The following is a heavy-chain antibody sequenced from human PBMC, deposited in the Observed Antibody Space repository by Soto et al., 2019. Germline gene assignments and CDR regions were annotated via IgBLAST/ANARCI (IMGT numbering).Heavy chain of an antibody. CDR3: TRNPSYDTSGPIHSYYGLDI. CDR1: GYIFTSYD. Sequence: QVQLVQSGTEVKKPGASVKVSCKASGYIFTSYDVNWVRQAPGQGLEWMGWMNPNSGNTGYVQKFQGRVTMTRDTSKITAYMELSSLSSENTSVYYCTRNPSYDTSGPIHSYYGLDIWGKGTTATVSS. J-gene: IGHJ6*04. D-gene: IGHD3-22*01. V-gene: IGHV1-8*01. CDR2: MNPNSGNT.